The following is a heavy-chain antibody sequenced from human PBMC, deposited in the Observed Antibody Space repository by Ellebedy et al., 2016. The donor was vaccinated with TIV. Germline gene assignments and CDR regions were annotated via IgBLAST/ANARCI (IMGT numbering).Heavy chain of an antibody. D-gene: IGHD3-22*01. CDR3: ARGYYYDSSGYYYPFDY. Sequence: GESLKISXAASGFTFSSYAMSWVRQAPGKGLEWVANIRQDGSEKYYVDSVKGRFTISRDNSKNTLYLQMNSLRAEDTAVYYCARGYYYDSSGYYYPFDYWGQGTLVTVSS. J-gene: IGHJ4*02. V-gene: IGHV3-7*01. CDR1: GFTFSSYA. CDR2: IRQDGSEK.